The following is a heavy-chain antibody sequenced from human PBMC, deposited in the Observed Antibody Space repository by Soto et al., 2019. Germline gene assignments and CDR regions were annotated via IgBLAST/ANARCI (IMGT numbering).Heavy chain of an antibody. CDR2: IIPILGIA. D-gene: IGHD5-18*01. CDR3: ARDRGVDTAMEPHYYYYYGMDV. CDR1: GGAFSSYT. V-gene: IGHV1-69*04. Sequence: ASVKVSCKASGGAFSSYTISWVRQAPGQGLEWMRRIIPILGIANYAQKFQGRVTITADKSTSTAYMELSSLRSEDTAVYYCARDRGVDTAMEPHYYYYYGMDVWGQGTTVTVSS. J-gene: IGHJ6*02.